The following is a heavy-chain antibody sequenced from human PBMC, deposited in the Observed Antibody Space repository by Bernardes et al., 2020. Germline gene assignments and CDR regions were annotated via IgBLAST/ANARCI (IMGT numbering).Heavy chain of an antibody. D-gene: IGHD2-2*01. CDR2: IYPGDSDT. V-gene: IGHV5-51*01. J-gene: IGHJ5*02. CDR3: ARQYCSSTSCYLRFKNWFDP. Sequence: GESLKISCKGSGYSFTSYWIGWVRQMPGKGLEWMGIIYPGDSDTRYSPSFQGRVTISADKSISTAYLQWSSLKASDTAMYYCARQYCSSTSCYLRFKNWFDPWGQGTLVTVSS. CDR1: GYSFTSYW.